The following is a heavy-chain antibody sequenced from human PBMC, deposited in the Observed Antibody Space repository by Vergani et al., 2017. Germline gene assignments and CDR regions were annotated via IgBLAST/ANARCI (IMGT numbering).Heavy chain of an antibody. CDR3: ARAYSSYNYYYMDV. J-gene: IGHJ6*03. Sequence: QVQLVQSGAEVKKPGSSVKVSCKASGGTFSSYAISWVRQAPGQGLEWMGGIIPIFGTANYAQKFQGRVTITADESTSTAYMELSSLRSEDTAVYYCARAYSSYNYYYMDVWGKGTTVTVSS. D-gene: IGHD4-11*01. CDR1: GGTFSSYA. CDR2: IIPIFGTA. V-gene: IGHV1-69*01.